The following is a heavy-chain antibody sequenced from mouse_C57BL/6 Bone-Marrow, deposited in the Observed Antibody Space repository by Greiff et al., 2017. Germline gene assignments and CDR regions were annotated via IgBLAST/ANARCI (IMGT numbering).Heavy chain of an antibody. CDR3: ARLGGYYVRYAMDY. Sequence: VQRVESDAELVKPGASVKISCKVSGYTFTDHTIHWMKQRPEQGLEWIGYIYPRDGSTKYNEQFKGKATFTADKSSSTAYMPLNSLTAEDSAVYFCARLGGYYVRYAMDYWGQGTSVTVSS. CDR2: IYPRDGST. J-gene: IGHJ4*01. D-gene: IGHD2-3*01. V-gene: IGHV1-78*01. CDR1: GYTFTDHT.